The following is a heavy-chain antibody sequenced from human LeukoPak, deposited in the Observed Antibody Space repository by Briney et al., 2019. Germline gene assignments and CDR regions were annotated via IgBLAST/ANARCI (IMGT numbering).Heavy chain of an antibody. J-gene: IGHJ4*02. CDR1: GFAFGDYG. V-gene: IGHV3-43*02. CDR3: AKRGWFGESYYFDY. D-gene: IGHD3-10*01. Sequence: PGGSLRLSCAASGFAFGDYGMHWVREAPGKGLKWVSLISGDGGSTYYADSVKGRFTISRDNSKNSLYLQMNSLRTEDTALYYCAKRGWFGESYYFDYWGQGTLVTVSS. CDR2: ISGDGGST.